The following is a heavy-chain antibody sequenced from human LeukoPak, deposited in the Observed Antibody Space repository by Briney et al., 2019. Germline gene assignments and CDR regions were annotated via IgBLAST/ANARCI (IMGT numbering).Heavy chain of an antibody. D-gene: IGHD6-6*01. J-gene: IGHJ4*02. CDR3: VSQSGYSSSSLDY. V-gene: IGHV6-1*01. Sequence: SQTLSLTCAISGDSVSSNSAAWNWIRQSPSRGLEWLGRTYYRSKWYNDYAVSVKSRITINPDTSKNQFSLQLNSVTPEDTAVCYCVSQSGYSSSSLDYWGQGTLVTVSS. CDR2: TYYRSKWYN. CDR1: GDSVSSNSAA.